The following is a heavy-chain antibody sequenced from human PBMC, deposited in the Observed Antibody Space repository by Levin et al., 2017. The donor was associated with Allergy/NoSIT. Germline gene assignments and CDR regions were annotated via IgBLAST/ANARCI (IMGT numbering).Heavy chain of an antibody. V-gene: IGHV3-53*01. D-gene: IGHD3-3*01. Sequence: GGSLRLSCAASGFTISSNYMSWVRQAPGKGLEWVSVIYSGGSTYYADSVKGRFTISRDNSKNTLYLQMNSLRAEDTAVYYCVAMEFDYWGQGTLVTVSS. CDR2: IYSGGST. J-gene: IGHJ4*02. CDR1: GFTISSNY. CDR3: VAMEFDY.